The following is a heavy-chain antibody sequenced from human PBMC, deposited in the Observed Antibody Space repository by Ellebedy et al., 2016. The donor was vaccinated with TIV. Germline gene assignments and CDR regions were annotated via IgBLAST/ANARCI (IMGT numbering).Heavy chain of an antibody. CDR1: GFTFSSYA. J-gene: IGHJ4*02. CDR2: ISSNGGST. V-gene: IGHV3-64D*06. Sequence: GESLKISXSASGFTFSSYAMHWVRQAPGKGLEYVSAISSNGGSTYYADSVKGRFTISRDNSKNTLYLQMSSLRAEDTAVYYCVKDSRRYYDSSGYYADFDYWGQGTLVTVSS. CDR3: VKDSRRYYDSSGYYADFDY. D-gene: IGHD3-22*01.